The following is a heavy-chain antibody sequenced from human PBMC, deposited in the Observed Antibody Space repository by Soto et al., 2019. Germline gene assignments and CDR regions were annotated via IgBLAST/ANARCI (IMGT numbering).Heavy chain of an antibody. V-gene: IGHV3-23*01. CDR2: ISGSGGST. Sequence: LSLTCAASGFTFSSYAMSWVRQAPGKGLEWVSAISGSGGSTYYADSVKGRFTISRDNSKNTLYLQMNSLRAEDTAVYYCAKDLRYSSSWRYYYMDVWGKGTTVTVSS. J-gene: IGHJ6*03. CDR3: AKDLRYSSSWRYYYMDV. CDR1: GFTFSSYA. D-gene: IGHD6-13*01.